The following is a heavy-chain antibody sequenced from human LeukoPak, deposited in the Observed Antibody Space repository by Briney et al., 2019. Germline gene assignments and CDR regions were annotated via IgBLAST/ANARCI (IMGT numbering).Heavy chain of an antibody. V-gene: IGHV3-21*01. CDR1: GFTFSSCG. CDR2: ISSSSKHM. Sequence: PGGSLRLSCAASGFTFSSCGFNWVRQAPGKGLEWVSSISSSSKHMYYADSVRGRFSISRDDAKNSLFLQMNGLRAEDTAVYYCVRDMTTTTTCYLQHWGQGTLVTVSS. J-gene: IGHJ1*01. D-gene: IGHD4-17*01. CDR3: VRDMTTTTTCYLQH.